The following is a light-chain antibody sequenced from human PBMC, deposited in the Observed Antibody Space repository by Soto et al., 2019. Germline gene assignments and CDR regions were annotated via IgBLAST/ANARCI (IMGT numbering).Light chain of an antibody. CDR1: QSVLYSSNNKNY. CDR3: HQYYSTPPT. J-gene: IGKJ1*01. V-gene: IGKV4-1*01. Sequence: DIVMTQSPDSLAVSLGERATINCKSSQSVLYSSNNKNYLAWYQQKPGQPPKLLIYWASTRESGVPDRFSGSGSGTDFTLTISSLQAEDVAVYYGHQYYSTPPTFGQGTKVEIK. CDR2: WAS.